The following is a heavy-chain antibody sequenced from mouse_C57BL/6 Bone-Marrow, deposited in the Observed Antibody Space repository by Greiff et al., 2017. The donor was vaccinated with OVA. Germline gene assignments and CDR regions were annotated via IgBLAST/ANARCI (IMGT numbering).Heavy chain of an antibody. V-gene: IGHV14-4*01. CDR3: TSYGNFDY. CDR1: GFNIKDDY. J-gene: IGHJ2*01. D-gene: IGHD2-1*01. Sequence: VQLQQSGAELVRPGASVKLSCTASGFNIKDDYMHRRPHSPEQGLEWIGLIDPENGDTEYASKFQGKATITADTSSNTAYLQLSSLTSEDTAVYYCTSYGNFDYWGQGTTLTVSS. CDR2: IDPENGDT.